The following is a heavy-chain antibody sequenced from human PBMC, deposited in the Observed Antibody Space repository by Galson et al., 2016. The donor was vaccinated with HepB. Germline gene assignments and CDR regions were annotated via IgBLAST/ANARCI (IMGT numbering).Heavy chain of an antibody. D-gene: IGHD4-11*01. Sequence: SLRLSCAASGFTFSSYSMNWVRQAPGKGLEWVSSISSSSSYIYYADSVKGRFTISRDNAKNSLYLQMNSLRAEDTAVYYCARELDYRRYYYDYGMDVWGQGTSVTVSS. J-gene: IGHJ6*02. CDR2: ISSSSSYI. V-gene: IGHV3-21*01. CDR1: GFTFSSYS. CDR3: ARELDYRRYYYDYGMDV.